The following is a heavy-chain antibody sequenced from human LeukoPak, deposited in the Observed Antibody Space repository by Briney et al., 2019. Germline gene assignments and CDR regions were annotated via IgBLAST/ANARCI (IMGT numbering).Heavy chain of an antibody. D-gene: IGHD5-24*01. CDR3: TTQIDGYNCEKDY. V-gene: IGHV3-49*04. CDR1: GFTFGDYA. CDR2: IRSKAYGGTT. J-gene: IGHJ4*02. Sequence: TGGSLRLSCTVSGFTFGDYAMRWVRQAPGKGLEWVGFIRSKAYGGTTEYAASVKGRFTISRDDSKSIAYLQMNSQKTEDTAVYYCTTQIDGYNCEKDYWGQGTLVTVSS.